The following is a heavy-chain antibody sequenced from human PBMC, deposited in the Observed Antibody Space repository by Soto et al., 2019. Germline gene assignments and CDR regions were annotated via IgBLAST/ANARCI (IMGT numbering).Heavy chain of an antibody. CDR3: ARRTKYYYDSSGYFDAFDI. D-gene: IGHD3-22*01. CDR1: GGSISSYY. CDR2: IYYSGST. J-gene: IGHJ3*02. Sequence: PSETLSLTCTVSGGSISSYYWSWIRQPPGKGLEWIGYIYYSGSTNYNPSLKSRVTISVDTSKNQFSLKLSSVTAADTAVYYCARRTKYYYDSSGYFDAFDIWGQGTMVTVSS. V-gene: IGHV4-59*08.